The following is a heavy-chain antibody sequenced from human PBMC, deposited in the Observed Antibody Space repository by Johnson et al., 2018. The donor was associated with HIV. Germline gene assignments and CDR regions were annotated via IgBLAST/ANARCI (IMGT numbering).Heavy chain of an antibody. CDR3: AKVRRGSSWYIAFDI. D-gene: IGHD6-13*01. V-gene: IGHV3-30*02. CDR1: GFTFSSYG. J-gene: IGHJ3*02. Sequence: VQLVESGGGVVQPGGSLRLSCAASGFTFSSYGLHWVRPAPGKGLEWVAFIRYDGSNKYYEYSVQGRFTISRDNSKNTLYLQMNSRRAEDTAVYYCAKVRRGSSWYIAFDIWGQGTMVTVSS. CDR2: IRYDGSNK.